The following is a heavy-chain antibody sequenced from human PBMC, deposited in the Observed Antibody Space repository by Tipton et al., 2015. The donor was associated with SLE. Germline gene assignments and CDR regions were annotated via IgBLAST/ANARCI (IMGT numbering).Heavy chain of an antibody. D-gene: IGHD5-18*01. Sequence: LRLSCAVYGGSFSAYQWSWIRQPPGKGLEWIGEINHSGSTYYTPSLKSRVAMSVDTSKNQFSLKLSSVTAADTALYYCARHAGIPSEFDYWGQGILVTVSS. J-gene: IGHJ4*02. CDR3: ARHAGIPSEFDY. V-gene: IGHV4-34*01. CDR2: INHSGST. CDR1: GGSFSAYQ.